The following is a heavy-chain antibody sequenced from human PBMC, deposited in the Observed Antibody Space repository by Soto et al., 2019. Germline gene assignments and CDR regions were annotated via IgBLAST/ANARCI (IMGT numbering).Heavy chain of an antibody. CDR1: GGSFSGYY. CDR2: INHSGST. CDR3: ARVRGYSYGPFDY. V-gene: IGHV4-34*01. Sequence: PSETLSLTCAVYGGSFSGYYWSWIRQPPGKGLEWIGEINHSGSTNYNPSLKSRATISVDTSKNQFSLKLSSVTAADTAVYYCARVRGYSYGPFDYWGQGTLVTVSS. J-gene: IGHJ4*02. D-gene: IGHD5-18*01.